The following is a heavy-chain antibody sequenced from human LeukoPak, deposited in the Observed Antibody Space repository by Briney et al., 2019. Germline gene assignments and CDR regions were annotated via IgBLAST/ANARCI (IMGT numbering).Heavy chain of an antibody. CDR1: GFTFSSYG. CDR3: GRDRTSGSSGYFKDDAFDI. J-gene: IGHJ3*02. V-gene: IGHV3-30*03. Sequence: GGSLRLSCAASGFTFSSYGMHWVRQAPGKGLEWVAVISYDGSNKYYADSVKGRFTISRDNSKNSLYLQMSSLRAEDTAVYYCGRDRTSGSSGYFKDDAFDIWGQGTMVTVSS. CDR2: ISYDGSNK. D-gene: IGHD3-22*01.